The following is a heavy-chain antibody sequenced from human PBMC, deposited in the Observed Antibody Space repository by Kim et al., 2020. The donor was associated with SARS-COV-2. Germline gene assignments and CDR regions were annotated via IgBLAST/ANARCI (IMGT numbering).Heavy chain of an antibody. CDR2: INAGNGNT. V-gene: IGHV1-3*01. Sequence: ASVKVSCKASGYTFTSYAMHWVRQAPGQRLEWMGWINAGNGNTKYSQKFQGRVTITRDKSASTAYMELSSLRSEDTAVYYCARRVRWGGMDVWGQGTTVTVSS. CDR3: ARRVRWGGMDV. J-gene: IGHJ6*02. CDR1: GYTFTSYA. D-gene: IGHD3-16*01.